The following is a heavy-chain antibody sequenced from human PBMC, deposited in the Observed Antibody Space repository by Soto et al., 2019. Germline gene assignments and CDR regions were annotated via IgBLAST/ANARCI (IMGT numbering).Heavy chain of an antibody. CDR3: ARDIVYYYGSGSFDP. CDR2: ISAYNGNT. CDR1: GYTFTSYV. J-gene: IGHJ5*02. Sequence: ASVKLSCKSSGYTFTSYVSSWVRQAPGQGLEWMGWISAYNGNTNYAQKLQGRVTMTTDTSTSTAYMELRSLRSDDTAVYYCARDIVYYYGSGSFDPWGQGTLVTVSS. D-gene: IGHD3-10*01. V-gene: IGHV1-18*01.